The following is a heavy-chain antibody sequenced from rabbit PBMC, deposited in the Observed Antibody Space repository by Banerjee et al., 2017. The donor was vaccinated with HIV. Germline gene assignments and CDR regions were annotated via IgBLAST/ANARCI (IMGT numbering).Heavy chain of an antibody. Sequence: QEQLEESGGDLVKPGASLTLTCTASGFSFNNNAMCWVRQAPGKGLEWIASVDTGDGTTYYASWVNGRFTVSLDNAQNTVFLQMTSLTAADTATYFCARGIGTDGYGYDLWGPGTLVTVS. D-gene: IGHD6-1*01. CDR1: GFSFNNNA. J-gene: IGHJ4*01. V-gene: IGHV1S47*01. CDR3: ARGIGTDGYGYDL. CDR2: VDTGDGTT.